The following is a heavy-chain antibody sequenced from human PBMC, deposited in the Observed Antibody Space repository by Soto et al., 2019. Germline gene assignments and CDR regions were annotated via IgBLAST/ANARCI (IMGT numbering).Heavy chain of an antibody. CDR2: IDPSDSYI. CDR3: ARTYGSGNYGDY. J-gene: IGHJ4*02. Sequence: EVQLVQSGAEVKKPGESLRISCKGSGYSVTNYWISWVRQMPGKGLEWMGRIDPSDSYINYSPSFQGHVTISADKSISTAYLQWSSLKASDTAIYYCARTYGSGNYGDYWGQGTLVTVSS. CDR1: GYSVTNYW. D-gene: IGHD3-10*01. V-gene: IGHV5-10-1*01.